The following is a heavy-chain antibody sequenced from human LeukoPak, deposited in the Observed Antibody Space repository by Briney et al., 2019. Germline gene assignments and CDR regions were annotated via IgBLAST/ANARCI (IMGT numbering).Heavy chain of an antibody. Sequence: PGGSLRLSWAASGFTFSSYWMHWVRQAPGKGLVWVSRINSDGSSTIYADDVKGRYTISRDNARNTLYLQMNSLRAEDTAVYYGVRGYGGNTFDYWGQETLVTVSS. J-gene: IGHJ4*02. CDR1: GFTFSSYW. D-gene: IGHD4/OR15-4a*01. CDR2: INSDGSST. V-gene: IGHV3-74*01. CDR3: VRGYGGNTFDY.